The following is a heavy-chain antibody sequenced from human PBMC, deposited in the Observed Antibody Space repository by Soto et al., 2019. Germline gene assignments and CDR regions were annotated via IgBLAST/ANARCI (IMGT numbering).Heavy chain of an antibody. D-gene: IGHD6-6*01. CDR2: ISSSSSYI. J-gene: IGHJ6*02. CDR3: ARDWGIAARPGYYGMDV. CDR1: GFTLSSYS. Sequence: PGGSLRLSCAASGFTLSSYSMNWVRQAPGKGLEWVSSISSSSSYIYYADSVKGRFTISRDNAKNSLYLQMNSLRAEDTAVYYCARDWGIAARPGYYGMDVWGQGTTVTVSS. V-gene: IGHV3-21*01.